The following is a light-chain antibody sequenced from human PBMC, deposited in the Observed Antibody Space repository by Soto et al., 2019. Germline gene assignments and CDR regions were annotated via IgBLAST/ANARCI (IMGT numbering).Light chain of an antibody. V-gene: IGLV2-14*01. CDR2: EVS. CDR3: SSYTTSGTRV. J-gene: IGLJ1*01. CDR1: SSDVGGYSF. Sequence: QSVLTQPASVSGSPVQSITISCTGTSSDVGGYSFVSWYQLHPGKAPKLMIYEVSNRPSGVSNRFSGSKSGNTASLTISGLQAEDESDYYCSSYTTSGTRVFGTGTKVTVL.